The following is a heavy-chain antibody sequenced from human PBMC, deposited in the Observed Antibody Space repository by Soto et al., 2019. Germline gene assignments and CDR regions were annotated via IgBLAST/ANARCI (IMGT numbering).Heavy chain of an antibody. Sequence: QTLSLTCALPGDSVSSYSAALNWIRQSPSRGLEWLGSTHYRSKWYTDYAVLVKSRITINADTSKNQFPLQLNSVTPEDTAVYYCARAPGVIDAFDIWGQGTMVTVSS. CDR1: GDSVSSYSAA. CDR3: ARAPGVIDAFDI. J-gene: IGHJ3*02. V-gene: IGHV6-1*01. D-gene: IGHD2-21*01. CDR2: THYRSKWYT.